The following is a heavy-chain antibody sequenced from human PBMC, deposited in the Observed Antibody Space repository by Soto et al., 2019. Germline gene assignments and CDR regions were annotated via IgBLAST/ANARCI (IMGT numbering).Heavy chain of an antibody. D-gene: IGHD5-12*01. CDR2: ISSSSSYT. CDR3: ARDHHRYSGYDYVDY. Sequence: QAQLVESGGGLVKPGGSLSLSCAASGFTFSDYYMSWIRQAPGKGLEWVSYISSSSSYTNYADSVKGRFTISRDNAKNSLYLQMNSLRAEDTAVYYCARDHHRYSGYDYVDYWGQGTLVTVSS. CDR1: GFTFSDYY. J-gene: IGHJ4*02. V-gene: IGHV3-11*05.